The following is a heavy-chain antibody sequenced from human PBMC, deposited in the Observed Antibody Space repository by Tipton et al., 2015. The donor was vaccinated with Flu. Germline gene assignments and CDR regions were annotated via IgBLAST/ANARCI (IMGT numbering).Heavy chain of an antibody. CDR3: ARRDSGYDPEGY. D-gene: IGHD5-12*01. CDR1: GGSISSYY. Sequence: GLVKPSETLSLTCTVSGGSISSYYWSWIRQPPGEGLEWIGYIYYSGSTNYNPSLKSRVTISVDTSKNQFSLKLSSVTAADTAVYYCARRDSGYDPEGYWGQGTLVTVSS. V-gene: IGHV4-59*01. J-gene: IGHJ4*02. CDR2: IYYSGST.